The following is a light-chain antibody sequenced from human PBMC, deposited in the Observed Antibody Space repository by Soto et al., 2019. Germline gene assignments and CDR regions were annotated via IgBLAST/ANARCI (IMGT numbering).Light chain of an antibody. Sequence: EIVLTQSPATLSLSPGERAPLSCRASQSVSSNLAWYRQKPGQAPRLLIYGASTRATGIPARFSGSGSGTEFTLTISSLQSEDFAVYYCQQRSNWPPITFGQGTRLEIK. V-gene: IGKV3-11*01. CDR2: GAS. CDR3: QQRSNWPPIT. CDR1: QSVSSN. J-gene: IGKJ5*01.